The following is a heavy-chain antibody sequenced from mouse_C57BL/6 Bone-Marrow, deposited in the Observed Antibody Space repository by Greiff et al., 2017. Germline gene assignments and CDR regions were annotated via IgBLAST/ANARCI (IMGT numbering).Heavy chain of an antibody. D-gene: IGHD2-4*01. Sequence: VQLQQSGAELARPGASVKLSCKASGYTFTSYGISWVKQRTGQGLEWIGEIYPRSGNTYYNEKFKGKATLTADKSSSTAYMELRSLTSEGSAVYFCARGGDYGHFDYWGQGTTLTVSS. CDR3: ARGGDYGHFDY. CDR1: GYTFTSYG. CDR2: IYPRSGNT. J-gene: IGHJ2*01. V-gene: IGHV1-81*01.